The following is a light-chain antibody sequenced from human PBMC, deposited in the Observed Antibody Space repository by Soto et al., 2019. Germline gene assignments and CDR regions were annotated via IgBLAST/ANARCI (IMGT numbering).Light chain of an antibody. V-gene: IGLV2-14*01. CDR3: SSYTSSSTVV. Sequence: ALTQPASVSGSPGQSITISCTGTSSDVGGYNYVSWYQQHPGKAPKLMIYEVSYRPSGVSNRFSGSKSGNTASLTISGLQAEDEADYYCSSYTSSSTVVFGGGTQLTVL. CDR1: SSDVGGYNY. CDR2: EVS. J-gene: IGLJ2*01.